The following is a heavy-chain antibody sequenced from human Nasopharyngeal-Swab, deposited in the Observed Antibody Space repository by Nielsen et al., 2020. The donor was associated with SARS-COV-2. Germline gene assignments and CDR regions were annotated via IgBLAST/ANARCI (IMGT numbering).Heavy chain of an antibody. CDR3: AKAPYLRGLDV. J-gene: IGHJ6*02. CDR2: ISGSGDTT. V-gene: IGHV3-23*01. CDR1: GFTFSSYA. Sequence: GGSLRLSCAASGFTFSSYAMSWVRQAPGKGLEWVPIISGSGDTTYYADSVNDRFTISRDNSKNTLYLQMNSLRVEDTALYYCAKAPYLRGLDVWGQGTTVTVSS. D-gene: IGHD2-21*01.